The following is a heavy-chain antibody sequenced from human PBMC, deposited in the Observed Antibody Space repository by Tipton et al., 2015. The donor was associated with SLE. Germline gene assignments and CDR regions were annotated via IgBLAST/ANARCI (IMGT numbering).Heavy chain of an antibody. CDR1: GGSISSGDYY. CDR2: IYYSGST. Sequence: TLSLTCTVSGGSISSGDYYWSWIRQPPGKGLEWIGYIYYSGSTYYNPSLKSRVTISVDTSKNQFSLRLSSVTAADTALYYCARMGYCVTAPCARDDASHIWGQGTMVTVSS. CDR3: ARMGYCVTAPCARDDASHI. D-gene: IGHD2-15*01. V-gene: IGHV4-30-4*01. J-gene: IGHJ3*02.